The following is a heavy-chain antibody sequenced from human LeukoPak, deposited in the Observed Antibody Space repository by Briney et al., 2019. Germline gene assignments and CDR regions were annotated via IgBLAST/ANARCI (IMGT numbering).Heavy chain of an antibody. CDR3: ARGTSNYGGTSIDAFDI. D-gene: IGHD4-23*01. CDR1: GFTFSSYW. J-gene: IGHJ3*02. V-gene: IGHV3-7*01. CDR2: IKQDGSEK. Sequence: PGGSLRLSCAAPGFTFSSYWMSWVRQAPGKGLEWVANIKQDGSEKYYVDSVKGRFTISRDNAKNSLYLQMNSLRAEDTAVYYCARGTSNYGGTSIDAFDIWGQGTMVTVSS.